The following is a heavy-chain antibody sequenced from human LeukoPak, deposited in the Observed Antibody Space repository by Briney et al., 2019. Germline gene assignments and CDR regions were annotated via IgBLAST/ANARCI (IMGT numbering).Heavy chain of an antibody. CDR3: VKARREYCSGGSCYSLAGYYYYYMDV. V-gene: IGHV3-30*02. D-gene: IGHD2-15*01. CDR2: IRYDGSNK. Sequence: GGSLRLSCAASGFTFSSYGMHWVRQAPGKGLEWVAFIRYDGSNKYYADSVKGRFTISRDNSKNTLYLQMNSLRAEDTAVYYCVKARREYCSGGSCYSLAGYYYYYMDVWGKGTTVTISS. J-gene: IGHJ6*03. CDR1: GFTFSSYG.